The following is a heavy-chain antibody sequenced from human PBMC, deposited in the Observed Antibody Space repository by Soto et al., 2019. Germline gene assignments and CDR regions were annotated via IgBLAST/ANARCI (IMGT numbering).Heavy chain of an antibody. J-gene: IGHJ6*02. CDR3: AKGSYGDYVLDPYGMDV. CDR1: GFTFSSYG. D-gene: IGHD4-17*01. V-gene: IGHV3-30*18. CDR2: ISYDGSNK. Sequence: QVQLVESGGGVVQPGRSLRLSCAASGFTFSSYGMHWVRQAPGKGLEWVAVISYDGSNKYYADSVKGRFTISRDNSKNTLYLQMNSLRAEDTAVYYCAKGSYGDYVLDPYGMDVWGQGTTVTVSS.